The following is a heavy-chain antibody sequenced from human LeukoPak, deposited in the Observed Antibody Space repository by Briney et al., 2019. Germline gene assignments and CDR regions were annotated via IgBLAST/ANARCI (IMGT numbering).Heavy chain of an antibody. CDR1: GGSISDYY. V-gene: IGHV4-59*01. CDR2: IYYSGST. CDR3: ARDQYSSSLVWDY. Sequence: PSETLSLTCTVSGGSISDYYWSWIRQPPGKGLEWMGNIYYSGSTNYNPSLKSRVTLSVDTSKNEFSLKLSSVTAADTAVYYCARDQYSSSLVWDYWGQGTLVTVSS. J-gene: IGHJ4*02. D-gene: IGHD6-13*01.